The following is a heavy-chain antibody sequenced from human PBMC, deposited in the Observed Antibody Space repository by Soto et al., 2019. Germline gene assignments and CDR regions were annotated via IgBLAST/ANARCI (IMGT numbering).Heavy chain of an antibody. CDR2: LYWDNTR. J-gene: IGHJ6*04. Sequence: QITLKESRPTLVKPTQTLTLTCCFSGFSLYTRGVGVGWVRQPPGKALEWLALLYWDNTRRYSPSLKNSLTIAKGTSENEVVLTMTNMEPADTGTYYYVLYTTDTYIDVWGKGTTVTVSS. CDR3: VLYTTDTYIDV. V-gene: IGHV2-5*04. CDR1: GFSLYTRGVG. D-gene: IGHD1-1*01.